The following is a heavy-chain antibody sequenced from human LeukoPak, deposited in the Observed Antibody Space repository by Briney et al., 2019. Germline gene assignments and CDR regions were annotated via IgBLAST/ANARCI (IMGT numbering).Heavy chain of an antibody. CDR3: GRDALVGYFSYYYMDV. D-gene: IGHD2-15*01. CDR1: GGSISSHH. J-gene: IGHJ6*03. Sequence: SETLSLTCTVSGGSISSHHWTWIRQSPVKGLEWIGDISNSGSTSYNPSLKSRVTISIDTSKNQFSLKLSSVTAADTAVYYCGRDALVGYFSYYYMDVWGKGTTVTVSS. CDR2: ISNSGST. V-gene: IGHV4-59*11.